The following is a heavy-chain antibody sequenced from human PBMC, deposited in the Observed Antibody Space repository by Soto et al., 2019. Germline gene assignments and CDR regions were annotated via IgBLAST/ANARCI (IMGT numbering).Heavy chain of an antibody. Sequence: GESLKISCKGSGYSFTRYWIGWVRQMPGKGLEWMGIIYPGDSDTRYSPSFHGQATISADKSISTAYLPWGSLKASDTAMYYCARLGGADCSSNGCYPTPYYYCGMDFWGQGTTVTVYS. V-gene: IGHV5-51*01. CDR3: ARLGGADCSSNGCYPTPYYYCGMDF. D-gene: IGHD2-2*01. CDR1: GYSFTRYW. CDR2: IYPGDSDT. J-gene: IGHJ6*02.